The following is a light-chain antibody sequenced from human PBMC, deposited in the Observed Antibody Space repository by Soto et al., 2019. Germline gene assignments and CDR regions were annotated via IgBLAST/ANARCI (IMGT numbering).Light chain of an antibody. Sequence: DIVMTQSPLSLPVTPGEPASTSCRSSQSLLHSNGKNYLDWYLQKPGQSPQLLIYLGSNRASGVPVRFTGNGSGTDFTLKISRVEAEDVGVYYCMQALQTLWTFGQGTKVDIK. J-gene: IGKJ1*01. CDR3: MQALQTLWT. CDR2: LGS. V-gene: IGKV2-28*01. CDR1: QSLLHSNGKNY.